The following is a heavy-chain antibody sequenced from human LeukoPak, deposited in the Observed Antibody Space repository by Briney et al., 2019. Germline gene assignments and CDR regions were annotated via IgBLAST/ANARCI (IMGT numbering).Heavy chain of an antibody. Sequence: VXVXCKASXXXXXXYXXNWXXXAXGQXXEWMGWMNPNSGATGYAQKFQGRVTMTRSTSINTAYMELSSLRSEDTAVYYCARAPRSWGFDYWGQGTLVTVSS. CDR1: XXXXXXYX. CDR3: ARAPRSWGFDY. V-gene: IGHV1-8*01. D-gene: IGHD7-27*01. J-gene: IGHJ4*02. CDR2: MNPNSGAT.